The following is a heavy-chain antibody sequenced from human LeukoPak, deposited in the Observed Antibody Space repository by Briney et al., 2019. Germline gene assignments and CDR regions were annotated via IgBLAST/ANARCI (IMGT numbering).Heavy chain of an antibody. CDR3: ARGYLPLVLIGIYFDY. D-gene: IGHD2-15*01. CDR2: IKQDGSEK. Sequence: GGSLRLSCAASGFTFSSYYMSWVRQAPGKGLEWVANIKQDGSEKYYVDSLKGRFTISRDNAKNSLYLQMNSLRAEDTAVYSCARGYLPLVLIGIYFDYWGQGTLVTVSS. J-gene: IGHJ4*02. CDR1: GFTFSSYY. V-gene: IGHV3-7*01.